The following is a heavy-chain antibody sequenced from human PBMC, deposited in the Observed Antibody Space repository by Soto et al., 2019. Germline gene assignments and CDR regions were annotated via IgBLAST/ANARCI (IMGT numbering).Heavy chain of an antibody. CDR1: GGIFTSYV. D-gene: IGHD6-6*01. CDR3: AKAFFYSSSSNNYYSYGMDV. CDR2: IIPIFGTT. J-gene: IGHJ6*02. Sequence: QVQLVQSGAEVKNPGSSVKVSCKASGGIFTSYVVSWVRQAPGQGLEWMGGIIPIFGTTNYAQKFQGRVTITADTSTTTAYMELSSLRSEDTAVYYCAKAFFYSSSSNNYYSYGMDVWGQGTTVTVSS. V-gene: IGHV1-69*06.